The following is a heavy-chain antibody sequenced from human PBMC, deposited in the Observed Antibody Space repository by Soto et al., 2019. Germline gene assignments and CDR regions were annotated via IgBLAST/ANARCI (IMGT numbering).Heavy chain of an antibody. J-gene: IGHJ6*02. CDR2: ISSSSSTI. CDR1: GFTFSSYS. D-gene: IGHD3-10*01. V-gene: IGHV3-48*02. CDR3: AREGLWYGYYYYYGMDV. Sequence: QPGGSLRLSCAASGFTFSSYSMNWVRQAPGKGLEWVSYISSSSSTIYYADSVKGRFTISRDNAKNSLYLQMNSLRDEDTAVYYCAREGLWYGYYYYYGMDVWGQGTTVTVSS.